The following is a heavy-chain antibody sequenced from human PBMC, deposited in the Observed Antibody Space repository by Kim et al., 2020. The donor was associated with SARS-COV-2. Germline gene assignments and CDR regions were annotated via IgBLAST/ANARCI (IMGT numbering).Heavy chain of an antibody. V-gene: IGHV4-31*03. CDR3: ARKPDIKRGRITMVRGVINDAFDI. D-gene: IGHD3-10*01. CDR2: IYYSGST. Sequence: SETLSLTCTVSGGSISSGGYYWSWIRQHPWKGLEWIGYIYYSGSTYYNPSLKSRVTISVDTSKNQFSLKLSSVTAADTAVYYCARKPDIKRGRITMVRGVINDAFDIWGQGTMVTVSS. CDR1: GGSISSGGYY. J-gene: IGHJ3*02.